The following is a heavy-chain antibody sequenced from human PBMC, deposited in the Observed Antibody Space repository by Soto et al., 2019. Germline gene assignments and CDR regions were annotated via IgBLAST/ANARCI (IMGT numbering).Heavy chain of an antibody. D-gene: IGHD3-3*01. CDR2: ISGSGGST. CDR1: GFTFSSYA. V-gene: IGHV3-23*01. CDR3: ANCLFGVVIIPGY. J-gene: IGHJ4*02. Sequence: GGSLRLSCAASGFTFSSYAMSWVRQAPGKGLEWVSAISGSGGSTYYADSVKGRFTISRDNSKNTLYLQMNSLRAEDTAVCYCANCLFGVVIIPGYWGQGTLVTVSS.